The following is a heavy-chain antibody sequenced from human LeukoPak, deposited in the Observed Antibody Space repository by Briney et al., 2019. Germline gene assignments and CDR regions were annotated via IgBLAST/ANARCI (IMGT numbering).Heavy chain of an antibody. J-gene: IGHJ5*02. V-gene: IGHV1-46*01. D-gene: IGHD3-9*01. Sequence: ASVKVSCKASGYTFTSYYMHWVRQAPGQGLEWMGIINPSGGSTSYAQKLQGRVTMTRDTSTSTVYMELSSLRSEDTAVYYCARAGTVHYDILTGYYPSYNWFDPWGQGTLVTVSS. CDR2: INPSGGST. CDR1: GYTFTSYY. CDR3: ARAGTVHYDILTGYYPSYNWFDP.